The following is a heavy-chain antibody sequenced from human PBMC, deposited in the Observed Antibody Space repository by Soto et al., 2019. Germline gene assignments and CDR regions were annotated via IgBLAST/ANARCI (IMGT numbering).Heavy chain of an antibody. CDR1: DGSISSYY. V-gene: IGHV4-59*01. D-gene: IGHD1-26*01. CDR3: AGFSSGTYLFGL. CDR2: IYGTGTT. J-gene: IGHJ4*02. Sequence: ASETLSLTCTVSDGSISSYYWSWIRQPPGKGLEWIGYIYGTGTTNYAPSLKNRVTMSLHTSKNQFSLTLSSVTAADTAMYYCAGFSSGTYLFGLWGQGTLVTVPQ.